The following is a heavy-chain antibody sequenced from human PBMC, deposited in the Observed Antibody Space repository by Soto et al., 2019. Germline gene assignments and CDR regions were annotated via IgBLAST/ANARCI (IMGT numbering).Heavy chain of an antibody. D-gene: IGHD3-3*01. V-gene: IGHV4-4*07. J-gene: IGHJ5*02. CDR1: GGDINSYS. CDR3: ARGQRFSDWFDP. CDR2: IYSSGST. Sequence: PSETLSLTCTVAGGDINSYSWTWIRQPAGKGLEWIGRIYSSGSTKYNPSLQSRVTMSLDTSKNQFSLRLTSVTAADTAVYYCARGQRFSDWFDPWGQGTLVTVSS.